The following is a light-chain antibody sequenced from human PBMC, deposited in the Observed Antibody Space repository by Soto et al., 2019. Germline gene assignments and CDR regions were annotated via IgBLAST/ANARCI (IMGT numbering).Light chain of an antibody. CDR2: AAS. V-gene: IGKV1-39*01. J-gene: IGKJ1*01. CDR3: QQSYNTPWT. CDR1: QSISHY. Sequence: DIQMTQSHSSLPASVGDRVTITCRASQSISHYLNWYQQKPGKAPKLLIYAASSLQIGVPSRFSGSGSATEFTLTITSPQPEDFATYYCQQSYNTPWTFAQGTKVDIK.